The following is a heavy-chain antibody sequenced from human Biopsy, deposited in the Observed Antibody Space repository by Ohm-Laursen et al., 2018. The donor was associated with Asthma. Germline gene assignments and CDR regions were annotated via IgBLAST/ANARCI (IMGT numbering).Heavy chain of an antibody. CDR2: LFFRGAT. V-gene: IGHV4-30-2*01. CDR3: ARMNTLIQAANYFSYAMDV. D-gene: IGHD3-9*01. Sequence: SQTLSLTCAVSGASINSGGYSWDWIRQPPREGLGLIAYLFFRGATHYNPSLKSRVTISVDRSQRQFSLKVNSVTAADTAVYYCARMNTLIQAANYFSYAMDVWGQGTTVTVSS. CDR1: GASINSGGYS. J-gene: IGHJ6*02.